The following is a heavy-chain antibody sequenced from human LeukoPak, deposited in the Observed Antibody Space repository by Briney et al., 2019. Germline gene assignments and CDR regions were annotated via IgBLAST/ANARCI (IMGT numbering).Heavy chain of an antibody. CDR3: ARDPGYYGSGRRFDL. J-gene: IGHJ2*01. D-gene: IGHD3-10*01. V-gene: IGHV4-39*07. CDR2: IYYSGST. CDR1: GGSISSSSYY. Sequence: PSETLSLTCTVSGGSISSSSYYWGWIRQPPGKGLEWIGSIYYSGSTYYNPSLKSRVTISVDTSKNQFSLKLSSVTAADTAVYYCARDPGYYGSGRRFDLWGRGTLVTVSS.